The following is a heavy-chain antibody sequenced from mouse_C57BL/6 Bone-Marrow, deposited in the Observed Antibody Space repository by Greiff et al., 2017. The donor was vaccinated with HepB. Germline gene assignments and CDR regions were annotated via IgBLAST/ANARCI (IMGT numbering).Heavy chain of an antibody. CDR2: ISSGGDYI. Sequence: EVMLVESGEGLVKPGGSLKLSCAASGFTFSSYAMSWVRQTPEKRLEWVAYISSGGDYIYYADTVKGRFTISRDNARNTLYLQISSLKSEDTAMYYCTRSTTVVATYWYFDVWGTGTTVTVSS. D-gene: IGHD1-1*01. CDR3: TRSTTVVATYWYFDV. V-gene: IGHV5-9-1*02. CDR1: GFTFSSYA. J-gene: IGHJ1*03.